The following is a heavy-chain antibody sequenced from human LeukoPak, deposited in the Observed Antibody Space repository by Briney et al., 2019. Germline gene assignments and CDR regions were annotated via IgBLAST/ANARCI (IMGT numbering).Heavy chain of an antibody. D-gene: IGHD6-13*01. J-gene: IGHJ6*02. CDR1: GFTFSSYG. Sequence: QPGRSLRLSCAASGFTFSSYGMLWVRQAPGKGLEWVAVIWYDGSNKYYADSVKGRFTISRDNSKNTLYLQMNSLRAEDTAVYYCARDEAAAGPYYYYGMDVWGQGTTVTVSS. V-gene: IGHV3-33*01. CDR3: ARDEAAAGPYYYYGMDV. CDR2: IWYDGSNK.